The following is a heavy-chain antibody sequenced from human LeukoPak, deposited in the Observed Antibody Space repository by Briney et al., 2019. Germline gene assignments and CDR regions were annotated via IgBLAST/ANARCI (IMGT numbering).Heavy chain of an antibody. CDR2: IRYDGSNE. V-gene: IGHV3-30*02. CDR1: GFTFSSYA. D-gene: IGHD6-13*01. CDR3: ATIAAAGLDDFDI. Sequence: PGRSLRLSCAASGFTFSSYAMHWVRQSPAKGLEWVAFIRYDGSNEYYANSMKGRFTTSRDNSKNTLFLQMNSLRAEDTAVYYCATIAAAGLDDFDIWGRGTVVTVSS. J-gene: IGHJ3*02.